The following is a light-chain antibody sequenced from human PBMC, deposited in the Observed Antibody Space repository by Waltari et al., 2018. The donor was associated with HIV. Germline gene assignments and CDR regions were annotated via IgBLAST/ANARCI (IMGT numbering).Light chain of an antibody. Sequence: QSALTQPASVSGSPGQSITIAGPGTSSDVGSYNYVSWYQQHPDKAPKLMIYEVSNRPSGVSNRFSGSKSDNTASLTISGLQAEDEADYYCSSYRSSSTPLWVFGGGTKLTVL. J-gene: IGLJ3*02. CDR2: EVS. CDR1: SSDVGSYNY. CDR3: SSYRSSSTPLWV. V-gene: IGLV2-14*01.